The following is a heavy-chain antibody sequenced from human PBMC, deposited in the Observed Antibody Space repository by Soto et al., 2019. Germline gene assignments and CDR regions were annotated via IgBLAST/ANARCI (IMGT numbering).Heavy chain of an antibody. CDR2: ISAYNXNT. V-gene: IGHV1-18*01. D-gene: IGHD3-16*01. CDR3: ARAGGVRMQCPGRGGNFAY. Sequence: ASVHVSCQASGHTLTCSGISWVRKAPGQGLEWRGWISAYNXNTNYAKKLQGGVTSTTDTSTGIAYMELTSLRSGDTAVYECARAGGVRMQCPGRGGNFAYWGQGTLVTV. J-gene: IGHJ4*02. CDR1: GHTLTCSG.